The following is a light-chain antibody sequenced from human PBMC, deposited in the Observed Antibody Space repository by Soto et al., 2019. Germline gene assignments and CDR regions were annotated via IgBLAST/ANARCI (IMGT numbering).Light chain of an antibody. CDR2: GAT. J-gene: IGKJ1*01. CDR3: HQYRSWPRT. Sequence: EILLTQSPATLSVSPGETATLSCRASQKVLSDLAWYQQKPGQAPMLLVYGATTRATDAPANFRGRGSGTEFILTLRRLKSVDSATYYVHQYRSWPRTFVQGSRV. CDR1: QKVLSD. V-gene: IGKV3-15*01.